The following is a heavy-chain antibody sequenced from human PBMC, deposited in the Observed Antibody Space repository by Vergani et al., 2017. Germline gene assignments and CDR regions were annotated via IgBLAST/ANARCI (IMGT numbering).Heavy chain of an antibody. Sequence: QVQLVESGGGVVQPGRSLRLSCAASGFTFSSYAMHWVRQAPGKGLEWVAVISYDGSNKYYADSVKGRFTISRDNSKNTLYLQMNSLRAEDTAVYYCASRDITIFGVVIIRGYYYYGMDVWGQGTTVTVSS. J-gene: IGHJ6*02. CDR3: ASRDITIFGVVIIRGYYYYGMDV. CDR1: GFTFSSYA. CDR2: ISYDGSNK. V-gene: IGHV3-30-3*01. D-gene: IGHD3-3*01.